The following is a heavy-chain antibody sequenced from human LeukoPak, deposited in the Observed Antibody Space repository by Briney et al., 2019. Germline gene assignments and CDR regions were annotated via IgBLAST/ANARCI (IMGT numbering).Heavy chain of an antibody. D-gene: IGHD3-22*01. CDR3: AFGSSGYYYY. CDR1: GGTFSSCA. J-gene: IGHJ4*02. Sequence: AGKLSCKASGGTFSSCAIRWVRQAPGQGLEWMGGIIPIFGTANYAQKFQGRVTITTDESTSTAYMELSSLRSEDTAVYYCAFGSSGYYYYWGQGTLVTVSS. V-gene: IGHV1-69*05. CDR2: IIPIFGTA.